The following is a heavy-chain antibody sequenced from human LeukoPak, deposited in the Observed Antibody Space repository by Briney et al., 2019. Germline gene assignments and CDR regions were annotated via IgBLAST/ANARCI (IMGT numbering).Heavy chain of an antibody. CDR2: ISGSGGST. CDR3: ARVGGSYYEHFDY. V-gene: IGHV3-23*01. J-gene: IGHJ4*02. D-gene: IGHD1-26*01. Sequence: GGSLRLSCAASGFTFSSYAMSWVRQAPGKGLEWVSAISGSGGSTYYADSVKGRFTISRDNSKNTLYLQMNSLRAEDTAVYYCARVGGSYYEHFDYWGQGTLVTVSS. CDR1: GFTFSSYA.